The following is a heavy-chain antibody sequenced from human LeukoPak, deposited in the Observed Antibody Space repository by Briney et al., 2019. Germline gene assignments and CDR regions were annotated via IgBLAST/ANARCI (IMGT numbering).Heavy chain of an antibody. J-gene: IGHJ5*02. V-gene: IGHV4-34*01. CDR1: GGSFSGYY. CDR3: ARAARRGWLPTKGFDP. Sequence: SETLPLTCAVYGGSFSGYYWSWIRQPPGKGLEWIGEINHSGSTNYNPSLKSRVTISVDTSKNQFSLKLSSVTAADTAVYYCARAARRGWLPTKGFDPWGQGTLVTVSS. D-gene: IGHD5-24*01. CDR2: INHSGST.